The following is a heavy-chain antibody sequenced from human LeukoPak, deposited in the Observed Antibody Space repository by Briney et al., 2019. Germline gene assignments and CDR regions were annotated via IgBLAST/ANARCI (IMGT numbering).Heavy chain of an antibody. V-gene: IGHV4-59*12. D-gene: IGHD3-22*01. CDR2: IYYSGST. J-gene: IGHJ4*02. CDR3: ARETRYYYDSSGYYFGY. CDR1: GGSISSYY. Sequence: SETLSLTCTVSGGSISSYYWSWIRQPPGKGLEWIGYIYYSGSTNYNPSLKSRVTISVDTSKNQFSLKLSSVTAADTAVYYCARETRYYYDSSGYYFGYWGQGTLVTVSS.